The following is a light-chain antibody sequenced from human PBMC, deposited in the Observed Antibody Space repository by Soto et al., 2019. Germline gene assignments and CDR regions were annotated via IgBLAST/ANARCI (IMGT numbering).Light chain of an antibody. CDR1: QSVSSSY. CDR2: GAS. J-gene: IGKJ1*01. Sequence: ENVLTQSPGTLSLSPGERATLSCRASQSVSSSYLAWYQQKPGQSPRLLIYGASNRATGIPDRFGGSGSGTDFTLTISRLEPEDFAVYYCQQYGTSRAFGQGTKVEIK. V-gene: IGKV3-20*01. CDR3: QQYGTSRA.